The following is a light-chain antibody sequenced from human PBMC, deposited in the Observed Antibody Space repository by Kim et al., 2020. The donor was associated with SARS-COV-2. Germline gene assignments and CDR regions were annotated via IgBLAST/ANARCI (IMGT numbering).Light chain of an antibody. CDR3: SSFANTITL. J-gene: IGLJ2*01. Sequence: QSALTQPASVSGSPGQSVTVSCSGVGSDIGTYDYVSWYQQYPGQAPKLLVYDVNRRPSGVSNRFSGSRSGNTASLTISEVQAEDEAVYYCSSFANTITLFGGGTKVTVL. V-gene: IGLV2-14*03. CDR2: DVN. CDR1: GSDIGTYDY.